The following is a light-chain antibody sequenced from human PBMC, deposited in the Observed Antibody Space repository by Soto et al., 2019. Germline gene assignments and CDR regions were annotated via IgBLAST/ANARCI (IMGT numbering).Light chain of an antibody. CDR1: SSDVGGYNF. CDR3: SSYTSRDTRV. Sequence: QSVLTQPASVSGSPGQSITISCTGTSSDVGGYNFVSWYQQHPDKAPKLMVYEVNKRPSGVSDRFSGSKSGNTASLTSSGLQAEDEADYYCSSYTSRDTRVFGTGTKLTVL. V-gene: IGLV2-14*01. J-gene: IGLJ1*01. CDR2: EVN.